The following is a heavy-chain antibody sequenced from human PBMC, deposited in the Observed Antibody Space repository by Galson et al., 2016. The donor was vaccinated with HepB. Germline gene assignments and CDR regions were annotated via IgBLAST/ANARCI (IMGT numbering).Heavy chain of an antibody. V-gene: IGHV3-33*01. CDR1: GFTFSAYG. CDR3: ARSQSFGSGPDAFDI. CDR2: MWYDGSNK. D-gene: IGHD3-10*01. J-gene: IGHJ3*02. Sequence: SLRLSCAASGFTFSAYGMHWVRQAPSKGLEWVAVMWYDGSNKDYAESVRGRFTISRDNSKNTLFLQMSSLRGEDTAIYYCARSQSFGSGPDAFDIWGQGTMVTVSS.